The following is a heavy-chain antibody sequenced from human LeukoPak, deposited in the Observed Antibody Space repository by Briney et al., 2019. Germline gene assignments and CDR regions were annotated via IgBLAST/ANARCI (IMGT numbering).Heavy chain of an antibody. J-gene: IGHJ4*02. CDR2: IKSKTDGGTT. CDR3: TTVPYYYDNSGYYHGVFDY. Sequence: KSGGSLRLSCAASGFTFSNAWMSWVRQAPGKGLEWVGRIKSKTDGGTTDYAAPVKGRFTISKDDSKNTLYLQMNSLKTEDTAVYYSTTVPYYYDNSGYYHGVFDYWGQGTLVTVSS. D-gene: IGHD3-22*01. CDR1: GFTFSNAW. V-gene: IGHV3-15*01.